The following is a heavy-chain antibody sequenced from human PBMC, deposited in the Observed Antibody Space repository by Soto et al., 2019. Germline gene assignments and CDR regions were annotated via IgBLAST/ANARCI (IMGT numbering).Heavy chain of an antibody. Sequence: GGSLRLSCAASGFTFSSYEMNWVRQAPGKGLEWVSYISSSGSTIYYADSVKGRFTTSRDNAKNSLYLQMNSLRAEDTAVYYCARDWGATGMDVWGQGTTVTVSS. CDR1: GFTFSSYE. CDR2: ISSSGSTI. J-gene: IGHJ6*02. CDR3: ARDWGATGMDV. D-gene: IGHD3-16*01. V-gene: IGHV3-48*03.